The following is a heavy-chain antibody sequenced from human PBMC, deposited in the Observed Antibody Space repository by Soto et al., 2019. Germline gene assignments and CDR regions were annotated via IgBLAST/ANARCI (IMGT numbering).Heavy chain of an antibody. V-gene: IGHV3-23*01. CDR2: ISGSGGST. J-gene: IGHJ1*01. CDR1: GFTFSSYA. Sequence: PGGSLRLSRAASGFTFSSYAMSWVRQAPGKGLEWVSAISGSGGSTYYADSVKGRFTISRDNSKNTLYLQMNSLRAEDTAVYYCAKDTYYDSSGNFQHWGQGTLVTVSS. CDR3: AKDTYYDSSGNFQH. D-gene: IGHD3-22*01.